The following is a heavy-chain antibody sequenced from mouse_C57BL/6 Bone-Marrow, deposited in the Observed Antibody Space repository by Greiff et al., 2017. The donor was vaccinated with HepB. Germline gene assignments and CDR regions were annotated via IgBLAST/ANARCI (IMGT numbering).Heavy chain of an antibody. V-gene: IGHV5-12*01. CDR3: ARSDYYGTPWFAY. Sequence: EVKVEESGGGLVQPGGSLKLSCAASGFTFSDYYMYWVRQTPEKRLEWVAYISNGGGSTYYPDTVKGRFTISRDNAKNTLYLQMSRLKSEDTAMYYCARSDYYGTPWFAYWGQGTLVTVSA. J-gene: IGHJ3*01. CDR1: GFTFSDYY. D-gene: IGHD1-1*01. CDR2: ISNGGGST.